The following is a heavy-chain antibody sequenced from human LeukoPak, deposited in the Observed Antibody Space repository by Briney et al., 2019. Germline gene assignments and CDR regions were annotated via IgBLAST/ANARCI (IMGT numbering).Heavy chain of an antibody. CDR2: IYSGGST. J-gene: IGHJ6*02. V-gene: IGHV3-53*04. D-gene: IGHD6-13*01. CDR3: ARDLILPGIAAATYYYYGMDV. Sequence: GSLRLSCAASGFTVSSSYMNWVRQAPGKGLEWVSVIYSGGSTYYADSVKGRFTISRHNSKNTLYLQMNSLRAEDTAVYYCARDLILPGIAAATYYYYGMDVWGQGTTVTVSS. CDR1: GFTVSSSY.